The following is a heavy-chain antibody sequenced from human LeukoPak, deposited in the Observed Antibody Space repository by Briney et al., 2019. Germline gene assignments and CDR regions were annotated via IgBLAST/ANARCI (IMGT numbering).Heavy chain of an antibody. CDR2: INTDGSST. V-gene: IGHV3-74*01. Sequence: GGSLRLSCAASGFTFSNYWMHWVRQAPGKGLAWVSRINTDGSSTNYADSVKGRFTISRDNAKNTLYLQMNSLRAEDTAVYYCAREPFWSGYYSNLHFDYWGQGTLVTVSS. CDR3: AREPFWSGYYSNLHFDY. CDR1: GFTFSNYW. J-gene: IGHJ4*02. D-gene: IGHD3-3*01.